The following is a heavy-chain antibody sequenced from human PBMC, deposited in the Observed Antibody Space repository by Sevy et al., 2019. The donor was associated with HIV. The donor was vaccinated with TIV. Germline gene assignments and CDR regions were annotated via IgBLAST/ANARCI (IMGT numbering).Heavy chain of an antibody. V-gene: IGHV3-30*18. CDR3: AKETISFEPYYFDY. J-gene: IGHJ4*02. Sequence: GGSLRLSCAASGFTFSSYGMHWVRQAPGKGLEWVAVISYDGSNKYYADSVKGRFTISRDNSKNTLYLQMNSLRAEDTAVYYCAKETISFEPYYFDYWGQGTLVTVS. D-gene: IGHD3-3*02. CDR2: ISYDGSNK. CDR1: GFTFSSYG.